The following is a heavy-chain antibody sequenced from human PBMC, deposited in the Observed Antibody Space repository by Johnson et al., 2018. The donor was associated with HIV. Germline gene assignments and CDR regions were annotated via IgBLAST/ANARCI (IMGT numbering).Heavy chain of an antibody. V-gene: IGHV3-53*01. J-gene: IGHJ3*02. D-gene: IGHD1-26*01. CDR1: GFTVSSNY. CDR2: ISSGGST. CDR3: AKDRTSGSYSDDAFDI. Sequence: VQLVESGGGLIQPGGSLRLSCAASGFTVSSNYMSWVRQAPGRGLEWVSVISSGGSTYYADSVKGRFPISRDNSKNTLYLQMNSLRAEDTAVYYCAKDRTSGSYSDDAFDIWGQGTMVTVSS.